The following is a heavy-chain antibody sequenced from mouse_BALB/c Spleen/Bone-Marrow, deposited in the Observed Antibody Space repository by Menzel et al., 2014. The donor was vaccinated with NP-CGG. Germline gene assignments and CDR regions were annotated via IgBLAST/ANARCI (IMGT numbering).Heavy chain of an antibody. CDR3: ARTGTDWYFDV. J-gene: IGHJ1*01. D-gene: IGHD4-1*01. V-gene: IGHV1-9*01. CDR1: SYTFSSYW. Sequence: QVQLQQSGAELMKPGASVKISCKATSYTFSSYWIEWVKQRPGHGLEWIGEILPGSGSTNYNEKFKGKATFTADTSSNTAYMQLSSLTSEDSAVYYCARTGTDWYFDVWGAGTTVTVSS. CDR2: ILPGSGST.